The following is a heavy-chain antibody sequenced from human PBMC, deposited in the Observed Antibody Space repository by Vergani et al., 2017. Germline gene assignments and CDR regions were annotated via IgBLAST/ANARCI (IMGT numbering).Heavy chain of an antibody. V-gene: IGHV2-70*04. CDR1: GFSLTSSGMR. CDR2: IDWDDDK. D-gene: IGHD3-22*01. CDR3: TRTLSDSRGYFIDY. J-gene: IGHJ4*02. Sequence: QVTFQESGPALVNPRQALTLTCTFSGFSLTSSGMRVRWFRQSPGKALEWLERIDWDDDKFYSASLKTRLAISKDLSNDLVVLTMTNMGPADTATYYCTRTLSDSRGYFIDYFGQGTQVTVSS.